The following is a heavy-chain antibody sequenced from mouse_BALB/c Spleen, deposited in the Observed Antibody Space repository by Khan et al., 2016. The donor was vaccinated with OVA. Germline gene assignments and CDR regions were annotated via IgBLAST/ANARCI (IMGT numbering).Heavy chain of an antibody. CDR3: ARSTWYFDV. Sequence: VQLKQSGPELETPGASVKISCNASGYSFTGYNMNWVKQSNGKSLEWIGIIDPYYGGTSYNQKFKGKASLTVDKSSSTAYIQLKSLTSEDSAVYCCARSTWYFDVWGAGTTVTVSS. CDR1: GYSFTGYN. CDR2: IDPYYGGT. V-gene: IGHV1-39*01. J-gene: IGHJ1*01.